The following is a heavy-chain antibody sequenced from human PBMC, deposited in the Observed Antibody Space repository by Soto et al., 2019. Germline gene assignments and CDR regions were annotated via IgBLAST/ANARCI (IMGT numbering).Heavy chain of an antibody. D-gene: IGHD6-6*01. J-gene: IGHJ4*02. V-gene: IGHV4-59*01. CDR3: ARAMSEYSSSWVDY. Sequence: SETLSLTCTVSGGSISSYYWSWIRQPPGKGLEWIGYIYYSGSTNYNPSLKSRVTISVDTSKNQFSLKLSSVTAAGTAVYYCARAMSEYSSSWVDYWGQGTLVTVSS. CDR1: GGSISSYY. CDR2: IYYSGST.